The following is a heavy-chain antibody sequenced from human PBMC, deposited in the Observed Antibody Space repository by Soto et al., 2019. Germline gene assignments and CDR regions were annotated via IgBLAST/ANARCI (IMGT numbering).Heavy chain of an antibody. CDR3: ARGMTPPGAPAWYYFDS. CDR2: FSLSGTT. D-gene: IGHD2-8*02. J-gene: IGHJ4*02. V-gene: IGHV4-4*07. CDR1: GASITGSSY. Sequence: SETLSLTCTVSGASITGSSYWSWIRQPAGKGLEWIGRFSLSGTTSYNPSLRSRVTMSTDVSKSQFSLRLTSVTAADTALYYCARGMTPPGAPAWYYFDSWGQGTLVTVSS.